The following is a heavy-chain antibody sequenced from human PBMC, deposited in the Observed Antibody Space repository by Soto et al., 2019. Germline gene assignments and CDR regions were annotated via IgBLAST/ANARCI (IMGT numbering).Heavy chain of an antibody. V-gene: IGHV4-4*07. Sequence: QVQLQESGPGLVKPSETLSLTCTVSGGAISGYYWTWIRQSAGKGLEWIGRIYSSGGTKYNPSLQSQVTMSLDTSKNQFSLRLTSVTAADTAVYYCARGQRFSDSFDPWGQGTLVTVSS. CDR3: ARGQRFSDSFDP. CDR1: GGAISGYY. CDR2: IYSSGGT. D-gene: IGHD3-3*01. J-gene: IGHJ5*02.